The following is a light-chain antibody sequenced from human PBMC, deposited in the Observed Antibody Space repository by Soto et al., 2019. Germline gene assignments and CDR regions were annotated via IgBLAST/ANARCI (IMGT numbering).Light chain of an antibody. J-gene: IGLJ1*01. CDR2: DGT. CDR3: SLDAGPNTYV. V-gene: IGLV2-23*01. Sequence: QSALTQPASVSGSPGQSITISCSDVGSYVVVSWYQQHPGKVPKLMIYDGTQRPSGVSDRFSGSKSANTASLTISGLQAEDEADYYCSLDAGPNTYVFGSGTKVTVL. CDR1: DVGSYVV.